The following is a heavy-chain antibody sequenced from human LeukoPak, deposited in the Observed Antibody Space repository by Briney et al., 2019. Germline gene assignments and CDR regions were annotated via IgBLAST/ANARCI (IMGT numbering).Heavy chain of an antibody. CDR2: INHSGST. D-gene: IGHD1-14*01. CDR3: ARLRPVRAWFDP. V-gene: IGHV4-34*01. J-gene: IGHJ5*02. CDR1: GGSLSGYY. Sequence: SETLSLTCGVYGGSLSGYYWSWIRQPPEEGLEWIGEINHSGSTNYNPSLKSRVTISVDTSKNQFSLKLSSVTAADTAVYYCARLRPVRAWFDPWGQGTLVTVSS.